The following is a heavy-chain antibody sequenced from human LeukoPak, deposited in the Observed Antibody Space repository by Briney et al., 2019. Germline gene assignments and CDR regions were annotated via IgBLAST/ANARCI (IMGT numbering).Heavy chain of an antibody. CDR1: GFTFSTYS. D-gene: IGHD6-19*01. CDR2: ISPDSNYK. J-gene: IGHJ4*02. V-gene: IGHV3-21*01. CDR3: ARDSKQWLSGYYFDY. Sequence: GGSLRPSCAASGFTFSTYSMNWLRLAPGKGLEWVSSISPDSNYKYYVDSVKGRFTISRDNAKSSLYLQMNSLRAEDTAVYYCARDSKQWLSGYYFDYWGQGTLVTVSS.